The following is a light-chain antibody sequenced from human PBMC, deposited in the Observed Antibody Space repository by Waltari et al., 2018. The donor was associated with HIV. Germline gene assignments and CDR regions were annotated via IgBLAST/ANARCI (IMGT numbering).Light chain of an antibody. Sequence: DIQLTQSPSFLSVSVGDRVTITCRASQGISRYLAWYQQRAGKAPKVLSYTASTLQSGVPSRFSGSGSGTEFTLTISSLQPEDVATYYCQQFNSYPLTFGGGTKVEIK. V-gene: IGKV1-9*01. J-gene: IGKJ4*01. CDR3: QQFNSYPLT. CDR2: TAS. CDR1: QGISRY.